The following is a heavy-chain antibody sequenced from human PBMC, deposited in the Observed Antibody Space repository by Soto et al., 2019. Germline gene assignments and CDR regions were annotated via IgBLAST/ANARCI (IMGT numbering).Heavy chain of an antibody. CDR3: ASSSRGATTGY. D-gene: IGHD1-26*01. CDR2: INPSGGST. CDR1: GYTFTSYY. J-gene: IGHJ4*02. Sequence: QVQLVQSGAEVKKPGASVKVSCKASGYTFTSYYMHWVRQAPGQGLEWMGIINPSGGSTSYAQKCQGRVTMTRDTSTSTVYMELSSLRSEDTAVYYCASSSRGATTGYWGQGTLVTVSS. V-gene: IGHV1-46*03.